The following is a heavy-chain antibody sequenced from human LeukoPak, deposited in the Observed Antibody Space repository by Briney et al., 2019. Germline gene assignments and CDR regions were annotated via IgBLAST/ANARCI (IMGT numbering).Heavy chain of an antibody. CDR2: IYPGDSDT. CDR1: GYSFTSYW. CDR3: ARRYGCSSTSCYTSALDY. D-gene: IGHD2-2*02. V-gene: IGHV5-51*01. J-gene: IGHJ4*02. Sequence: GESLKISCKGSGYSFTSYWIGWVRQMPGKGLEWMGIIYPGDSDTRYSPSFQGQVTISADKSIGTAYLQWSSLKASDTAMYYCARRYGCSSTSCYTSALDYWGQGTLVTVSS.